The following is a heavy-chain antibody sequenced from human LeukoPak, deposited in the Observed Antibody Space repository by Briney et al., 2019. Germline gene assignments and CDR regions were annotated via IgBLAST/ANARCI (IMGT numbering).Heavy chain of an antibody. J-gene: IGHJ5*02. Sequence: ASVKVSCKASGYTFTRYDINWVRQATGQGLEWMGWMNPNSGNTGYAQKFQGRVTMTRNTSISTAYMELSSLRSEDTAVYYCARQCPGVYYDSSHPWFDPWGQGTLVTVSS. V-gene: IGHV1-8*01. CDR1: GYTFTRYD. D-gene: IGHD3-22*01. CDR3: ARQCPGVYYDSSHPWFDP. CDR2: MNPNSGNT.